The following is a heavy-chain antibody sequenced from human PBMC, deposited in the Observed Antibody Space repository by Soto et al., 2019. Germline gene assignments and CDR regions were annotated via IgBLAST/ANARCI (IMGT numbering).Heavy chain of an antibody. CDR3: ARYVYDSSGSFHPS. Sequence: EVQLVESGGGLVQPGGSLSLSCAASGFTFSDHYMDWVRQAPGKGLEWVGRTRNKANSYTTEYAAIGKGRVTISRDDSKNTVYRQMNCLKPEDTAGYYRARYVYDSSGSFHPSGGQGTLGTVSS. CDR1: GFTFSDHY. D-gene: IGHD3-22*01. V-gene: IGHV3-72*01. J-gene: IGHJ4*02. CDR2: TRNKANSYTT.